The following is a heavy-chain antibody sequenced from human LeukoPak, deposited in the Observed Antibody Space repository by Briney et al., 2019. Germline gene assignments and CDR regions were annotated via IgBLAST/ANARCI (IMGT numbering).Heavy chain of an antibody. CDR2: LSSSRSYI. D-gene: IGHD1-26*01. CDR3: ARALWELRSSAFFGY. V-gene: IGHV3-21*01. J-gene: IGHJ4*02. Sequence: GGSLRVSSAGPGFTFRRYRINWVPQAPGKGLEWVSYLSSSRSYIYYADSVKGRFTLSRDNAQNSLYVQMKSLRADDTAVYYCARALWELRSSAFFGYWGQGTLVTVSS. CDR1: GFTFRRYR.